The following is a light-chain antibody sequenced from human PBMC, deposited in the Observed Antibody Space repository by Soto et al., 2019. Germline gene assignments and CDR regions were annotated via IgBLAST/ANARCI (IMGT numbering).Light chain of an antibody. CDR1: SSDVGGYNY. Sequence: QSVLTQPRSVSGSPGQSVTISCTGTSSDVGGYNYVSWYQQHPGKAPKLMIYDVTTRPSGVPDRFSGSKSGNAASLTISGLQAEDEGDYYCSSNACSSVVFGTGTKVTV. CDR2: DVT. J-gene: IGLJ1*01. CDR3: SSNACSSVV. V-gene: IGLV2-11*01.